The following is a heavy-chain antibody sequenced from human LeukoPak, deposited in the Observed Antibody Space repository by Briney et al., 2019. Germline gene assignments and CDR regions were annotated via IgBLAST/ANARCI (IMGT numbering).Heavy chain of an antibody. V-gene: IGHV3-23*01. CDR3: AKDLRVGRHWTSTTYMDV. CDR2: ISGSGGST. CDR1: GFTFSSYA. Sequence: PGGSLRLSCAASGFTFSSYAMSWVRQAPGKGLEWVSAISGSGGSTYYADSVKGRFTISRDNSKNTLYLQMNSLRAEDTAVYYCAKDLRVGRHWTSTTYMDVWGKGTTVTVSS. J-gene: IGHJ6*04. D-gene: IGHD1-26*01.